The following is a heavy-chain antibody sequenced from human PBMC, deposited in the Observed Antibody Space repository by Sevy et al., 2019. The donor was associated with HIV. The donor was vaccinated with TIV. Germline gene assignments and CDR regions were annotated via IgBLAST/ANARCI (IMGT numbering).Heavy chain of an antibody. J-gene: IGHJ4*02. CDR2: IYYSGST. Sequence: SETLSLTCTVSGGSISSSSYYWGWIRQPPGKGREWIGSIYYSGSTYYNPSLKSRVTISVDTSKNQFSLKLSSVTAADTAVYYCAGVLHSNSFDYWGQGTLVTVSS. D-gene: IGHD4-4*01. CDR3: AGVLHSNSFDY. CDR1: GGSISSSSYY. V-gene: IGHV4-39*01.